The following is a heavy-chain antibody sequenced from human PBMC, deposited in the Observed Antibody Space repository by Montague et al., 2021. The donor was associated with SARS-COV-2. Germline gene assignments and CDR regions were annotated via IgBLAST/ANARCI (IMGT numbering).Heavy chain of an antibody. CDR2: VYYSGYT. D-gene: IGHD4-17*01. V-gene: IGHV4-39*01. CDR3: ARRRLREDYFDF. CDR1: GDSVSSSDHY. Sequence: SETLSLTCTVSGDSVSSSDHYWGWIRQPPGKGLEWLGIVYYSGYTXYNPSVKGRVTISIDASKNQSSLKLNSLTATDTAIYHCARRRLREDYFDFWGQGTLLTVSS. J-gene: IGHJ4*02.